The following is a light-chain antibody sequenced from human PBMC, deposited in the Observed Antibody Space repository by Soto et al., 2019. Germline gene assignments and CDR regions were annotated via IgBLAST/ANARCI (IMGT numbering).Light chain of an antibody. Sequence: DIQMTQSPSSLSASIGDRVTITCRASQSISNYLNWYQQKPGKAPNLLIHAASSLQSGVPSRFSGSGSGTDFTITISSLQPEDFATYYCQQTYSILPWTFGQGTKVEI. CDR2: AAS. CDR1: QSISNY. J-gene: IGKJ1*01. V-gene: IGKV1-39*01. CDR3: QQTYSILPWT.